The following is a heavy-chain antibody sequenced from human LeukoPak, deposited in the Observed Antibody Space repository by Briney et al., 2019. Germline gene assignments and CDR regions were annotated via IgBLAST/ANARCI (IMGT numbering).Heavy chain of an antibody. CDR3: VREAAATLFDY. CDR1: GFTFDDYA. Sequence: GGSLRLSCAASGFTFDDYAMHWVRQAPGKGLEWVSSISSGSSYIYYADSVKGRFSISRDNTQNSLSLRMNSLRAEDTAVYYCVREAAATLFDYWGQGTLVTVSS. V-gene: IGHV3-21*01. D-gene: IGHD1-26*01. CDR2: ISSGSSYI. J-gene: IGHJ4*02.